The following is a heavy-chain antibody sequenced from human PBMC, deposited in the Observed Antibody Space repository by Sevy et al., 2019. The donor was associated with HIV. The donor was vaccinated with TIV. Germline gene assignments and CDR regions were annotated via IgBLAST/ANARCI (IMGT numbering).Heavy chain of an antibody. CDR2: IKTDGSSR. Sequence: GGSLRLSCAASGFTFSNYWMHWVRQAPGKGLVWVSRIKTDGSSRDSADSVKGRFFISRDNAKNLLYLQMDSLRAEDTAVYYCAREGDTVLVPPAVYAFDFWGQGTMVTVSS. CDR3: AREGDTVLVPPAVYAFDF. D-gene: IGHD2-2*01. CDR1: GFTFSNYW. J-gene: IGHJ3*01. V-gene: IGHV3-74*01.